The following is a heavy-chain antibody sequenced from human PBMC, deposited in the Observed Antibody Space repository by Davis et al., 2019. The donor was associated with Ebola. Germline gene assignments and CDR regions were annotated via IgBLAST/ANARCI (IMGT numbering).Heavy chain of an antibody. V-gene: IGHV4-59*01. CDR3: ARAYSGSYARFDP. CDR2: IYYSGST. J-gene: IGHJ5*02. D-gene: IGHD1-26*01. CDR1: GGSISSYY. Sequence: SETLSLTCTVSGGSISSYYWSWIRQPPGKGLEWIGYIYYSGSTNYNPSLKSRVTISVDTSKNQFSLKLSSVTAADTAVYYCARAYSGSYARFDPWGQGTLVTVSS.